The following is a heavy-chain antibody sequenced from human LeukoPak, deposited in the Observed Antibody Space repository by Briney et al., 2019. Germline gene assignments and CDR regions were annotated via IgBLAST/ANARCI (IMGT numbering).Heavy chain of an antibody. J-gene: IGHJ4*02. CDR3: ARIAVAGPPEQGPLDY. CDR2: FDPEDGET. CDR1: GYTLTELS. D-gene: IGHD6-19*01. Sequence: GASVKVSCKVSGYTLTELSMHWVRQAPGKGLEWMGGFDPEDGETIYAQKFQGRVTMTEDTSTDTAYMELSSLRSEDTAVYYCARIAVAGPPEQGPLDYWGQGTLVTVSS. V-gene: IGHV1-24*01.